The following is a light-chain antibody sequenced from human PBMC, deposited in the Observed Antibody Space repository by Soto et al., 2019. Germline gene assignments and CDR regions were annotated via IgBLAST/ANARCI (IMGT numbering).Light chain of an antibody. CDR2: DVS. CDR3: CSYAGSYTRYV. V-gene: IGLV2-11*01. CDR1: SSDVGGYNY. J-gene: IGLJ1*01. Sequence: QSVLTQPRSVSGSPGQSVTISCTGTSSDVGGYNYVSWYQQHPGKAPKLMIYDVSKRPSGVPDRFSGSKSGNTASLTISGLQAEYEADYYCCSYAGSYTRYVFGTGTNVTVL.